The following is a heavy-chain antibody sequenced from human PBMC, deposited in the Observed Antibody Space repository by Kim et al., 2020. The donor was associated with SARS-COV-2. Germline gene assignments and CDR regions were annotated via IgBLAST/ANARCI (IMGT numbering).Heavy chain of an antibody. J-gene: IGHJ2*01. CDR2: VFDSGSN. D-gene: IGHD3-22*01. CDR1: GGSISYYY. Sequence: SETLSLTCTVSGGSISYYYWTWIRQPPGKGLEWIGYVFDSGSNNYNPSLKSRVTISLGTSKKQFSLQLTSVTAADTAVYYCARGKYYYDGSGNPRFWYFDPSGGGTLFTASS. V-gene: IGHV4-59*01. CDR3: ARGKYYYDGSGNPRFWYFDP.